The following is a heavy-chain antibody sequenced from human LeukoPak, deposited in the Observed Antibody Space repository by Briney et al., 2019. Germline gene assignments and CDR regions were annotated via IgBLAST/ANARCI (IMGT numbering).Heavy chain of an antibody. Sequence: ATVKVSCKASGYTFIGYYMHWVRQAPGQGLEWMGWINPNSGVTKYAQKFQGRVTMTRDTSISTAYMELSRLRYDDTPVYYCARDLPYSRSSNWGQGTLVTVSS. CDR2: INPNSGVT. V-gene: IGHV1-2*02. J-gene: IGHJ4*02. D-gene: IGHD6-6*01. CDR3: ARDLPYSRSSN. CDR1: GYTFIGYY.